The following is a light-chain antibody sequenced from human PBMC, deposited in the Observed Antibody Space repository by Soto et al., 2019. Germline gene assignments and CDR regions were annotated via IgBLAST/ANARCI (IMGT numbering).Light chain of an antibody. CDR3: SSYTGSRDFYG. CDR2: EVT. J-gene: IGLJ1*01. V-gene: IGLV2-8*01. CDR1: SSDVGRFNF. Sequence: QSVLTQPPSASGSPGQSVTISCTGTSSDVGRFNFVSWYQQHPGKAPRLLIYEVTKRPSGVPDRFSGSKSGNAASLTVSGLQAEDEADYFCSSYTGSRDFYGFGTGTKVTVL.